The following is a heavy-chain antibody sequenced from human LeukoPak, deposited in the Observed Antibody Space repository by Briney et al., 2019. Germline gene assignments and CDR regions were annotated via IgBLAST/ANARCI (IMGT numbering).Heavy chain of an antibody. CDR3: ARPFGRSGPRPGAFDI. Sequence: SETLSLTCTVSGGSISSSSYYWGWIRQPPGKGLEWIGSIYYSGSTYYNPSLKSRVTISVDTSENQFSLKLSSVTAADTAVYYCARPFGRSGPRPGAFDIWGQGTMVTVSS. J-gene: IGHJ3*02. CDR2: IYYSGST. CDR1: GGSISSSSYY. D-gene: IGHD2-15*01. V-gene: IGHV4-39*01.